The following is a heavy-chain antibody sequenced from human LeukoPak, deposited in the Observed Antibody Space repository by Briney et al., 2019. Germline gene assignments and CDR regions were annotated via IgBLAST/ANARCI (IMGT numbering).Heavy chain of an antibody. Sequence: ASVKVSCKVSGYTLTELSMHWVRQAPGKGLEWMGGFDPEDGETIYAQKFQGRVTMTEDTSTDTAYKELSSLRSEDTAVYYCATGGGSTFGNFHRYYYYGMDVWGQGTTVTVS. J-gene: IGHJ6*02. D-gene: IGHD2-2*01. CDR2: FDPEDGET. CDR1: GYTLTELS. V-gene: IGHV1-24*01. CDR3: ATGGGSTFGNFHRYYYYGMDV.